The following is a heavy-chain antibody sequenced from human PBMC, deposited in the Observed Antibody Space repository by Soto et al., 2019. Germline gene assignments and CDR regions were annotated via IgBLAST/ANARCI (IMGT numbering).Heavy chain of an antibody. CDR3: AREIVVARGASYFDY. Sequence: PGGSLRLSCVGSGFTFSSNWMTWVRQAPGKGLEWVGNIRQEGSEKNYVDSVKGRFTISRDNAKNSLYLQMNSLRAEDTAFYYCAREIVVARGASYFDYWGPGTLVTVSS. CDR2: IRQEGSEK. CDR1: GFTFSSNW. V-gene: IGHV3-7*04. J-gene: IGHJ4*02. D-gene: IGHD2-2*01.